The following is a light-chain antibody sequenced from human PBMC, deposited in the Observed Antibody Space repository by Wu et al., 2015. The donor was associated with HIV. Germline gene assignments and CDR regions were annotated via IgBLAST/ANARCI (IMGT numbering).Light chain of an antibody. CDR1: QDIFKY. V-gene: IGKV1-27*01. Sequence: IQLTQSPSSLSASIGDRVNITCRASQDIFKYLAWYQQTPGKAPRVLIYDASTLHSGVSSRFRGSGSGTDFTLTISSLQPEDVATYYCQKYNTAPWTFGQGTKVEMK. CDR3: QKYNTAPWT. CDR2: DAS. J-gene: IGKJ1*01.